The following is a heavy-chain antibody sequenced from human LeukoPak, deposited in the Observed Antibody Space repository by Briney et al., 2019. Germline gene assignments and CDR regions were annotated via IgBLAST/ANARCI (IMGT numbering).Heavy chain of an antibody. CDR3: VCLGLGGLSLD. Sequence: GASLRLSCAASGFAFSSYAMSWVRQAPGKGLECISGFSGSGGSTYYADSVKGRFTISRDNSKNTLYLQMNSLRVEDTAVYYCVCLGLGGLSLDWGQGTLVTVSS. CDR2: FSGSGGST. V-gene: IGHV3-23*01. D-gene: IGHD3-16*01. CDR1: GFAFSSYA. J-gene: IGHJ4*02.